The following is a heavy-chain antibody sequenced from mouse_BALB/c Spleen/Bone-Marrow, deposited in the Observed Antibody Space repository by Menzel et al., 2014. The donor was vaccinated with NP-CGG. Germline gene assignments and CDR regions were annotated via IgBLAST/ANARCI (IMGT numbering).Heavy chain of an antibody. Sequence: VQLQQSGPELVKPGASVKMSCKASGYTFTSYVMHWVKQKPGQGLEWIGYINPYNDGTKYNEKFKGKATLTSDKSSSTAYMELSSLTSEDSAVYYCAYGSSYGRVDYWSQGTSVTVSS. CDR2: INPYNDGT. V-gene: IGHV1-14*01. J-gene: IGHJ4*01. D-gene: IGHD1-1*01. CDR3: AYGSSYGRVDY. CDR1: GYTFTSYV.